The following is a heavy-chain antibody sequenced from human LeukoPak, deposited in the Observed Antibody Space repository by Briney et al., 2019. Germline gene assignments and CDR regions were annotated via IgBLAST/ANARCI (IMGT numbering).Heavy chain of an antibody. J-gene: IGHJ4*02. D-gene: IGHD1-26*01. Sequence: PGGFLRLSCAASGFTFSSYAMSWVRQAPGKGLEWVSAISGSGGSTYYADSVKGRFTISRDNSKNTLYLQMNSPRAEDTAVYYCAKGGAPGAGGWELLSFDYWGQGTLVTVSS. CDR1: GFTFSSYA. CDR3: AKGGAPGAGGWELLSFDY. V-gene: IGHV3-23*01. CDR2: ISGSGGST.